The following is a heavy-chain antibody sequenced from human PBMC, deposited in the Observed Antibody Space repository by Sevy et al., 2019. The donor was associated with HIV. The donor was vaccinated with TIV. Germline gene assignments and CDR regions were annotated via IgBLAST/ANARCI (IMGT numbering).Heavy chain of an antibody. J-gene: IGHJ6*02. Sequence: GESLKISCAASGFTFSSYAMSWVRQAPGKGLEWVSAISGSGGSTYYADSVKGRFTISRDNSKNTLYLQMNSLRAQGTAGYYCAKDQTLYYEFWSCYYAGSGYYYYYGMDVWGQGTTVTVSS. D-gene: IGHD3-3*01. V-gene: IGHV3-23*01. CDR1: GFTFSSYA. CDR3: AKDQTLYYEFWSCYYAGSGYYYYYGMDV. CDR2: ISGSGGST.